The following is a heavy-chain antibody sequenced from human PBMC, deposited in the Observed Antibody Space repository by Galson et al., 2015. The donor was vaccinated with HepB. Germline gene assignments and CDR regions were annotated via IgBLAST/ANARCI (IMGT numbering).Heavy chain of an antibody. CDR3: ARGGYADAFDI. CDR2: IIPIFGTA. D-gene: IGHD2-2*01. V-gene: IGHV1-69*01. Sequence: FSSYAISWVRQAPGQGLEWRGGIIPIFGTANYAQKFQGRVTITADESTSTAYMELSSLRSEDTAVYYCARGGYADAFDIWGQGTLVTVSS. CDR1: FSSYA. J-gene: IGHJ3*02.